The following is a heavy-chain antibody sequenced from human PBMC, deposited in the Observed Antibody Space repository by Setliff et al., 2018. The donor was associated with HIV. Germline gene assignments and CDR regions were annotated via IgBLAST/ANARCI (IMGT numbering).Heavy chain of an antibody. CDR2: INHSGST. D-gene: IGHD3-22*01. J-gene: IGHJ6*02. Sequence: ETLSLTCAVSGGAFSGYYWSWIRQPPGKGLEWIGEINHSGSTNYNPSLKSRVTISVDASKNHFSLKVSSVTAADTAVYYCARGPRITLIEVVTSDYYYGMDVWGQGTTVTVS. V-gene: IGHV4-34*01. CDR1: GGAFSGYY. CDR3: ARGPRITLIEVVTSDYYYGMDV.